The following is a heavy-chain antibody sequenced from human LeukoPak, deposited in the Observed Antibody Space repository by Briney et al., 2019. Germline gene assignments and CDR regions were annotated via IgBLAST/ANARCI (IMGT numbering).Heavy chain of an antibody. D-gene: IGHD3-22*01. CDR1: GFTVSSNY. CDR3: ARGYDSSGYYYD. CDR2: LYGGGGT. Sequence: GGSLRLSCAASGFTVSSNYMNWIRQAPGKGLEWVSVLYGGGGTYFAVSVKGRFTISRDNSQNTCYFSIISLRVEDTAVYYCARGYDSSGYYYDWGQGTLVTVSS. V-gene: IGHV3-53*01. J-gene: IGHJ4*02.